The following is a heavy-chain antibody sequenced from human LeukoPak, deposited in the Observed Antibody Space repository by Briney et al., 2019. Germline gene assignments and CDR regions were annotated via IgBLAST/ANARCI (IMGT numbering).Heavy chain of an antibody. J-gene: IGHJ6*03. V-gene: IGHV3-21*01. Sequence: GGSLRLSCGASGFTFSDYSMDWVRQAPGKGLAWVASITSAGGYTYYADSVKGRFTISRDNARNSLFLQMNSLRAEDTAVSVYTGSGGFVLPNAITGNWYMDVWGRGTSATVSS. CDR3: TGSGGFVLPNAITGNWYMDV. CDR1: GFTFSDYS. CDR2: ITSAGGYT. D-gene: IGHD2-2*01.